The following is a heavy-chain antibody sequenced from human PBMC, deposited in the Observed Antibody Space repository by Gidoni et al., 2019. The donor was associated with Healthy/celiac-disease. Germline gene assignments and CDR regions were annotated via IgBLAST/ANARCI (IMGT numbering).Heavy chain of an antibody. CDR1: GCSISSSSYY. V-gene: IGHV4-39*01. Sequence: QLQLQESGPGLVKPSETLSLTCTVSGCSISSSSYYWGWIRQPPGKGLEWIGSIYYSGSTYYNPSLKSRVTISVDTSKNQFSLKLSSVTAADTAVYYCARLAVAGTTFDYWGQGTLVTVSS. CDR3: ARLAVAGTTFDY. D-gene: IGHD6-19*01. J-gene: IGHJ4*02. CDR2: IYYSGST.